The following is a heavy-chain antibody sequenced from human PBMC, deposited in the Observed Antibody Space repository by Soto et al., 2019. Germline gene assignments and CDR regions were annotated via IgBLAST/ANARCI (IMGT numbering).Heavy chain of an antibody. Sequence: EVQVVESGGGLVEPGGSLRLSCAATGFSLSSFSMNWVRQAPGKGPEWVSAISSSSSQTYYADSVKGRFTISRDNAKNSLYLQVNSLRAEDTAVYYCAKDRSGSYPPGDGMDVWGQETTVTVSS. CDR2: ISSSSSQT. CDR1: GFSLSSFS. V-gene: IGHV3-21*01. D-gene: IGHD3-10*01. J-gene: IGHJ6*02. CDR3: AKDRSGSYPPGDGMDV.